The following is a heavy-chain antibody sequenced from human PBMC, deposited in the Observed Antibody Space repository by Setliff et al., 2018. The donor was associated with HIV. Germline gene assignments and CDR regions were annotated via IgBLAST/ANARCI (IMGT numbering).Heavy chain of an antibody. CDR1: AGSIGSSTYY. CDR3: IIAYSSGWLSPMGFDS. Sequence: SETLSLTCTVSAGSIGSSTYYWAWIRQPPGKGLEWIGTIYYSGSTYYNPSLRSRATISVDTSKNQSSLKLSSVTAADTAMYYCIIAYSSGWLSPMGFDSWGQGTLVTVSS. V-gene: IGHV4-39*01. CDR2: IYYSGST. J-gene: IGHJ4*02. D-gene: IGHD6-19*01.